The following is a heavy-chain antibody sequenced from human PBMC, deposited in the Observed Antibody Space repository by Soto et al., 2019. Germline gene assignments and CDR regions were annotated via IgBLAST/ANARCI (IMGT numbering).Heavy chain of an antibody. J-gene: IGHJ4*02. Sequence: SETLSLTCTVSGGSISSYYWNWIRQPPGKGLEWIGYVYYSGIPNYNPSLKSRLTISVDTSKNQFSLKLSSVTAADTAVYYCARVPDYWGQGILVTVSS. CDR3: ARVPDY. CDR2: VYYSGIP. V-gene: IGHV4-59*01. D-gene: IGHD2-2*01. CDR1: GGSISSYY.